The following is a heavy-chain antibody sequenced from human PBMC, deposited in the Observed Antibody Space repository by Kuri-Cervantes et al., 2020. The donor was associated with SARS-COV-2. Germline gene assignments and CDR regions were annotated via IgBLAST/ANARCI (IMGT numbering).Heavy chain of an antibody. CDR1: GFTFSNAW. Sequence: GGSLRLSCAASGFTFSNAWMSWVRQAPGKGLEWVGRIKSKTDGGTTDYAAPVKGRFTISRDDSKNTLYLQMNSLRAEDTAVYCCASSAARPPNWFDPWGQGTLVTVSS. J-gene: IGHJ5*02. D-gene: IGHD6-6*01. CDR2: IKSKTDGGTT. V-gene: IGHV3-15*01. CDR3: ASSAARPPNWFDP.